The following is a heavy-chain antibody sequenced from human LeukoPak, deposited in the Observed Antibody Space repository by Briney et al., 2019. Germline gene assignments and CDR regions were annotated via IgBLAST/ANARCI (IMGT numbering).Heavy chain of an antibody. Sequence: SETLSLTCSVDGGSISTYYWNWIRQTPGKGLEWIGHISYGNTDYNPSLKSRVTISVDTSKNQTSVTAADTAVYYCARDKAHSYGRYFDPWGQGALVIVSS. D-gene: IGHD5-18*01. CDR3: ARDKAHSYGRYFDP. CDR1: GGSISTYY. J-gene: IGHJ5*02. CDR2: ISYGNT. V-gene: IGHV4-59*01.